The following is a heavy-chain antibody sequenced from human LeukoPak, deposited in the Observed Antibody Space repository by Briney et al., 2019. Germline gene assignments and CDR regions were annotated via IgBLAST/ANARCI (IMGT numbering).Heavy chain of an antibody. CDR1: GGSFSGYY. D-gene: IGHD6-13*01. J-gene: IGHJ6*03. CDR3: ARRRDSSSLFYSYYYMDV. V-gene: IGHV4-34*01. Sequence: SETLSLTCAVYGGSFSGYYWSWIRQPPGKGLEWIGEINHGGSTNYNPSLKSRVTMSVDTSKNQFSLKVNSVTAADTAAYYCARRRDSSSLFYSYYYMDVWGKGTTVTISS. CDR2: INHGGST.